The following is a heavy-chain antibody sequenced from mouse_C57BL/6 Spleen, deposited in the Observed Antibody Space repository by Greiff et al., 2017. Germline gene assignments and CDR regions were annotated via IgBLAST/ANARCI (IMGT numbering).Heavy chain of an antibody. CDR3: ARNYGGEAMDY. CDR1: GYTFTDYY. D-gene: IGHD1-1*01. Sequence: EVKLQQSGPELVKPGASVKISCKASGYTFTDYYMNWVKQSHGKSLEWIGDINPNNGGTSYNQKFKGKATLTVDKSSSTAYMELRSLTSEDSAVYYCARNYGGEAMDYWGQGTSVTVSS. CDR2: INPNNGGT. V-gene: IGHV1-26*01. J-gene: IGHJ4*01.